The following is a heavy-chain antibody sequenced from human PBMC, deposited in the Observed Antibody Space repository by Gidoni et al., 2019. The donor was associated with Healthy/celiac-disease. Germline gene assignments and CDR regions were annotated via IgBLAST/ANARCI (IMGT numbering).Heavy chain of an antibody. D-gene: IGHD6-19*01. CDR2: IYSDARST. V-gene: IGHV3-74*01. CDR3: ASSDQWHPLDV. Sequence: EVQLVESGGGLVEPGGCLGRSCEASGFTFSSYWIHWVRQAPGKGLVWGSGIYSDARSTSYADSVKGRFTISRDNAKNTLSLQMNSLSAEDTAGYYCASSDQWHPLDVWGQGTLVTVSS. J-gene: IGHJ4*02. CDR1: GFTFSSYW.